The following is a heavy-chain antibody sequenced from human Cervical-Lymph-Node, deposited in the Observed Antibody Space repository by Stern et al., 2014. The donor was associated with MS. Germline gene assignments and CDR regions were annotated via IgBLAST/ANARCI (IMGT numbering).Heavy chain of an antibody. V-gene: IGHV1-58*01. CDR2: IVVGSDNT. J-gene: IGHJ3*02. D-gene: IGHD3-22*01. Sequence: QLVESGPEVKKPGTSVKVSCKASGFTFTSSAVQWVRQARGPRLEWLGWIVVGSDNTNYAQKFQERVTITRDMSTSTAYMELSSLRSEDTAVYYCAAEPMYYSDSVGAFDIWGQGTMVTVSS. CDR3: AAEPMYYSDSVGAFDI. CDR1: GFTFTSSA.